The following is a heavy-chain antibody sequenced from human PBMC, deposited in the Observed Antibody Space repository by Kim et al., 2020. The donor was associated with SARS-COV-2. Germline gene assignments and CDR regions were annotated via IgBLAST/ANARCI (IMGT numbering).Heavy chain of an antibody. CDR2: ISGSGGST. D-gene: IGHD1-26*01. CDR1: GFTFSSYA. J-gene: IGHJ6*02. Sequence: GGSLRLSCAASGFTFSSYAMSWVRQAPGKGLEWVSAISGSGGSTYYADSVKGRFTISRDNSKNTLYLQMNSLRAEDTAVYYCAKLGSGSYYSSYYYYGMDVLGPGTTVPVS. CDR3: AKLGSGSYYSSYYYYGMDV. V-gene: IGHV3-23*01.